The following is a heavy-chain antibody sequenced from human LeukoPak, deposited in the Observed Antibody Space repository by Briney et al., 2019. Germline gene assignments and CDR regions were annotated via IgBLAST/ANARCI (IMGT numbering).Heavy chain of an antibody. CDR2: INHSGST. V-gene: IGHV4-34*01. D-gene: IGHD6-13*01. Sequence: SETLSLTCAVYGGSFSGYYWSWIRQPPGKGPEWIGEINHSGSTNYNPSLKSRVTISVDTSKNQFSLKLSSVTAADTAVYYCARLYSSSHHYWGQGTLVTVSS. CDR1: GGSFSGYY. CDR3: ARLYSSSHHY. J-gene: IGHJ4*02.